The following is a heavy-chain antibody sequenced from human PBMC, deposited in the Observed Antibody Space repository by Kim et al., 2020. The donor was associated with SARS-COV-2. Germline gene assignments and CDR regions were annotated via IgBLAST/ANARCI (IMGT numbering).Heavy chain of an antibody. CDR1: GGTFSSYA. J-gene: IGHJ6*02. V-gene: IGHV1-69*13. Sequence: SVKVSCKASGGTFSSYAISWVRQAPGQGLEWMGGIIPIFGTANYAQKFQGRVTITADESTSTAYMELSSLRSEDTAVYYCARSYSGYDYYYYYGMDVWGQGTTVTVSS. CDR2: IIPIFGTA. CDR3: ARSYSGYDYYYYYGMDV. D-gene: IGHD5-12*01.